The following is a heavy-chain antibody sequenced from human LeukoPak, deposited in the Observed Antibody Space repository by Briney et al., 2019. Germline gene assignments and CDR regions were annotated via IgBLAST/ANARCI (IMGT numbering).Heavy chain of an antibody. J-gene: IGHJ4*02. CDR2: INSDGSST. V-gene: IGHV3-74*01. CDR3: ARVRPWVFDY. Sequence: GGSLRLSCAASGLTLSSYWMHWVRQAPGKGLVWVSRINSDGSSTRYADSVKGRFTISRDNAKNTLYLQMNSLRAEDTAVYYCARVRPWVFDYWGQGTLVTVSS. CDR1: GLTLSSYW.